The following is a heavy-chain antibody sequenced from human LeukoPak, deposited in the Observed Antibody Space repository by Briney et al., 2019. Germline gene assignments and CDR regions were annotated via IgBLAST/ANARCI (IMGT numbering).Heavy chain of an antibody. D-gene: IGHD5-12*01. J-gene: IGHJ4*02. Sequence: SETLSLTCTVSGYSISSGYYWGWIRQPPGKELEWIGSGSTYYNPSLKSRVTISVDTSKNQFSLKLSSVTAADTAVYYCASGYGGGYYWGQGTPVTVSS. CDR3: ASGYGGGYY. V-gene: IGHV4-38-2*02. CDR2: SGST. CDR1: GYSISSGYY.